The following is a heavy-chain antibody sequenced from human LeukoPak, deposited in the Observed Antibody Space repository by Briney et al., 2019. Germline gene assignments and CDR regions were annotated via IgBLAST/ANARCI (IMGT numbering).Heavy chain of an antibody. CDR2: IKSDGSST. D-gene: IGHD3-10*01. CDR1: GFTFSRYW. V-gene: IGHV3-74*01. J-gene: IGHJ4*02. CDR3: ATDQMYYYGSRSYSPFNH. Sequence: GGSLRLSCAASGFTFSRYWMHWVRQTPGKGLVWVSRIKSDGSSTSYADSVKGRFTISRDNAKNTLYLQMNSLRAEDTAVYYCATDQMYYYGSRSYSPFNHWGQGTLVTVSS.